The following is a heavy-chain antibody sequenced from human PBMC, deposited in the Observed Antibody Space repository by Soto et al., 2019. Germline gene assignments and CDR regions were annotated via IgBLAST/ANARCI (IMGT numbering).Heavy chain of an antibody. CDR2: IYYSGST. Sequence: SETLSLSCTVSGGSISSGDYYWSWIRQPPGKGLEWIGYIYYSGSTYYNPSLKSRVTISVDTSKNQFSLKLSSVTAADTAVYYCARGERSGSWNYYYGMDVWGQGTTVTVSS. CDR1: GGSISSGDYY. D-gene: IGHD2-15*01. V-gene: IGHV4-30-4*01. CDR3: ARGERSGSWNYYYGMDV. J-gene: IGHJ6*02.